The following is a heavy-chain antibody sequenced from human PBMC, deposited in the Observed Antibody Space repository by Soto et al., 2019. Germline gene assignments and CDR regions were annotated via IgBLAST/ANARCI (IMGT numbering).Heavy chain of an antibody. J-gene: IGHJ5*02. CDR2: IYYSGST. CDR3: ARRERAAGTDWWFDP. D-gene: IGHD6-13*01. Sequence: QLQLQESGPGLVKPSETLSLTCTVSGGSISSSSFHWGWIRQPPGKGLEWIGSIYYSGSTYYSPSLRARVTISVDTSKYQFSLKLSSVTAADPAVYYCARRERAAGTDWWFDPWGQGTLVTVSS. V-gene: IGHV4-39*01. CDR1: GGSISSSSFH.